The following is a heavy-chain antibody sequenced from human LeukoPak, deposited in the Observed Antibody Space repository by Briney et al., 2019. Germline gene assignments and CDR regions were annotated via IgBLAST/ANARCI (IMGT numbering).Heavy chain of an antibody. V-gene: IGHV3-30*04. CDR2: ISYDGSNK. J-gene: IGHJ6*02. CDR3: ASMVFSLQGSLYCGGDCYYYGMDV. Sequence: GRSLRLSCAASGFTFSSYAMHWVRQAPGKGLEWVAVISYDGSNKYYADSVKGRFTISRDNSKNTLYLQMNSLRAEDTAVYCCASMVFSLQGSLYCGGDCYYYGMDVWGQGTTVTVSS. CDR1: GFTFSSYA. D-gene: IGHD2-21*01.